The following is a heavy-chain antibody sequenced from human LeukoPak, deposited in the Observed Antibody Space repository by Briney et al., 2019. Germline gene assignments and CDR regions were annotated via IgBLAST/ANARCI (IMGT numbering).Heavy chain of an antibody. Sequence: GGSLRLACAASGLTFSRYWMHWVRHAPGKGLVWVSRINSDGSSTSYADSVKGRFTISRDNAKNTLYLQMNSLRAEDTAVYYCATLGRVDVADYGGQGTLVTVSS. CDR3: ATLGRVDVADY. J-gene: IGHJ4*02. D-gene: IGHD7-27*01. CDR2: INSDGSST. V-gene: IGHV3-74*01. CDR1: GLTFSRYW.